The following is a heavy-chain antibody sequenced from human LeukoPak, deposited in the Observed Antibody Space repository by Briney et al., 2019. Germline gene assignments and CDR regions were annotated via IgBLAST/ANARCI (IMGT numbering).Heavy chain of an antibody. CDR2: IGTAGDT. J-gene: IGHJ3*01. Sequence: GGSLRLSCAASGFTFRTYDMHWVRQGKGEGLERVSAIGTAGDTYYAGSVKGRFTISRENAKNSLFLQMNSLTAGDTAVYYCTTGRRDGYNSAFDFWGQGTMVTVSS. CDR3: TTGRRDGYNSAFDF. D-gene: IGHD5-24*01. CDR1: GFTFRTYD. V-gene: IGHV3-13*01.